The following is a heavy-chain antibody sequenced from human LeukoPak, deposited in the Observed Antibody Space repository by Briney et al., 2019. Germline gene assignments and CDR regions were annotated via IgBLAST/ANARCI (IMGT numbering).Heavy chain of an antibody. V-gene: IGHV5-51*01. CDR2: IYPGDSDT. J-gene: IGHJ4*02. D-gene: IGHD3-22*01. CDR1: GYSFTTYW. CDR3: ARQFRDSSGYYSYYFDY. Sequence: KDGESLKISCKGSGYSFTTYWIGWVRQMPGRGLEWMGIIYPGDSDTRYSPSFQGQVTISADKSISTAYLQWRSLKASDTAMYYCARQFRDSSGYYSYYFDYWGQGTLVTVSS.